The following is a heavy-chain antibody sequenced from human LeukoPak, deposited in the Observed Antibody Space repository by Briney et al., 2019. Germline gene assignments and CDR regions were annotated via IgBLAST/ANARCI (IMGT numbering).Heavy chain of an antibody. CDR1: GGSISNY. CDR2: IYYSGST. J-gene: IGHJ4*02. Sequence: SETLSLTCTVSGGSISNYWSWIQQPPVKGLEWIGYIYYSGSTNYNPSLKSRVTISVDTSKNQFSLKLSSVTAADTAVYYCASYDSSGASGYWGQGTLVTVSS. CDR3: ASYDSSGASGY. D-gene: IGHD3-22*01. V-gene: IGHV4-59*08.